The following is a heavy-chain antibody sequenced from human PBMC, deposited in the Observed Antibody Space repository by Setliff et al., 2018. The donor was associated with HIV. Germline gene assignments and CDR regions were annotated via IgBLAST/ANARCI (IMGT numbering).Heavy chain of an antibody. J-gene: IGHJ5*02. CDR3: ARDDSVWGGNNWFET. CDR2: IYTSGTT. V-gene: IGHV4-4*07. D-gene: IGHD3-16*01. CDR1: GDSISSYY. Sequence: PSETLSLTCTVSGDSISSYYWSWIRQTAGKGLEWIGRIYTSGTTNYNPSLKSRVTISVDTSKNQFSLKLSSVTAADTALYYCARDDSVWGGNNWFETWGQGTLVTVSS.